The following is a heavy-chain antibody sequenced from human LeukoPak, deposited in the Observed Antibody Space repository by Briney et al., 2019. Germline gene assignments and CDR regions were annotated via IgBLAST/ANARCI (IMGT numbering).Heavy chain of an antibody. CDR2: ICYSGST. CDR1: GCSISSGDYY. CDR3: AREGYSGSYLGGYYFDY. Sequence: SQTLSLTCTVSGCSISSGDYYWSWIRQPPGQGLEWIGYICYSGSTYYNPSLKSRVTISVDTSKNQFSLKLSSVTAADTAVYYCAREGYSGSYLGGYYFDYWGQGTLVTVSS. V-gene: IGHV4-30-4*08. J-gene: IGHJ4*02. D-gene: IGHD1-26*01.